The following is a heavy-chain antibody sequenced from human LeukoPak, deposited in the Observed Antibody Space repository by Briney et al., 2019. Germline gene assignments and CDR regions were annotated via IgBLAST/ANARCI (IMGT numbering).Heavy chain of an antibody. CDR1: GFTVSIKY. V-gene: IGHV3-53*01. CDR3: ASTSGYSCAKFDY. Sequence: GGSLRLSCAASGFTVSIKYMTWVRQTPGKGLEWVSVIYSGGDTFYADSVKGRFTISRDNSKNTLYLHMNSLRAEDTAVYYCASTSGYSCAKFDYWGQGTLVTVSS. D-gene: IGHD5-18*01. CDR2: IYSGGDT. J-gene: IGHJ4*02.